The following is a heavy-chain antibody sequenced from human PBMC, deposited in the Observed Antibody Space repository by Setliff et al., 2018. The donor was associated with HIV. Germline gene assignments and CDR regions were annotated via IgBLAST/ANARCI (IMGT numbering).Heavy chain of an antibody. Sequence: GGSMRLSCVASGFTFSSFGMHWVRQAPGKGLEWVAAISYDGSNKYYADSVKGRFSISRDISKNTLDLQMNSLRVADTAVYYCAKDPFHYYSSEENFFGPWGQGTLVTVSS. CDR1: GFTFSSFG. D-gene: IGHD3-10*01. V-gene: IGHV3-30*18. CDR3: AKDPFHYYSSEENFFGP. J-gene: IGHJ5*02. CDR2: ISYDGSNK.